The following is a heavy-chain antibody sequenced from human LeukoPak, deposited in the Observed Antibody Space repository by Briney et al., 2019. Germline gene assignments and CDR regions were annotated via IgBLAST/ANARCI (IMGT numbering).Heavy chain of an antibody. V-gene: IGHV3-23*01. CDR2: ISGSGGST. CDR1: GFTFSSYA. J-gene: IGHJ4*02. D-gene: IGHD6-6*01. Sequence: PGGSLRLSCAASGFTFSSYAMSWVRQAPGKGLEWVSAISGSGGSTYYADSVKGRFTISRDNSKNTLYLQMNSLRAEDTAVYYCAKRGIEYSSSSEEPRFDYWGQGTLVTVSS. CDR3: AKRGIEYSSSSEEPRFDY.